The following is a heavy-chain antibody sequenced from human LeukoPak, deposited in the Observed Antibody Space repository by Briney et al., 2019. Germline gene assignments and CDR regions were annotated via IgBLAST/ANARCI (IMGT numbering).Heavy chain of an antibody. J-gene: IGHJ4*02. D-gene: IGHD2-8*01. Sequence: GGSLRLSCAASGFTFSTYAMHWVRQAPGKGLEWVAVISNDGRNKIYADSVKGRFTISRDNSKNTLFLQMNSLRTEDTAVYYSARDPMADFDYWGQGSLVTVSS. CDR1: GFTFSTYA. CDR2: ISNDGRNK. CDR3: ARDPMADFDY. V-gene: IGHV3-30*04.